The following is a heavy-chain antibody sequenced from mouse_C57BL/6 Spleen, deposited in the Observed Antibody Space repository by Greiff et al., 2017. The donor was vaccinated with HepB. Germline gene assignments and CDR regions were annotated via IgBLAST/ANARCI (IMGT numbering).Heavy chain of an antibody. Sequence: EVNLVESGEGLVKPGGSLKLSCAASGFTFSSYAMSWVRQTPEKRLEWVAYISSGGDYIYYADTVKGRFTISRDNARNTLYLQMSSLKSEDTAMYYCTRGSTMVKGDYFDYWGQGTTLTVSS. CDR2: ISSGGDYI. J-gene: IGHJ2*01. CDR3: TRGSTMVKGDYFDY. CDR1: GFTFSSYA. V-gene: IGHV5-9-1*02. D-gene: IGHD2-2*01.